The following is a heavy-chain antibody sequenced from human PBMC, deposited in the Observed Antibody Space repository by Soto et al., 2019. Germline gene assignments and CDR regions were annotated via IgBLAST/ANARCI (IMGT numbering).Heavy chain of an antibody. D-gene: IGHD2-15*01. CDR2: IIPYNGKT. J-gene: IGHJ4*02. CDR3: ARDRGAYCIGGSCYVDPFYFDY. Sequence: QVYLVQSGAELKRPEASVKVSCKSSGYSFTTYGITWVRQAPGQGLEWMGWIIPYNGKTFYAQKFQARVTMTIDTSTSTAYMELRSLRSDDTAVYYCARDRGAYCIGGSCYVDPFYFDYWGQGTLVTVSS. CDR1: GYSFTTYG. V-gene: IGHV1-18*04.